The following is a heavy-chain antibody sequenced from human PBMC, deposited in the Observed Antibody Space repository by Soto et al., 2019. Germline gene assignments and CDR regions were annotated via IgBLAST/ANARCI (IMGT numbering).Heavy chain of an antibody. CDR1: GFTFSSYS. V-gene: IGHV3-48*01. CDR2: ISSSSSTI. J-gene: IGHJ4*02. D-gene: IGHD2-2*02. CDR3: VRSDGRYCSSTSCYTPRH. Sequence: GGSLRLSCAASGFTFSSYSMNWVRQAPGKGLEWVSYISSSSSTIYYADSVKGRFTISRDNAKNSLYPQMNSLRAEDTAVYYCVRSDGRYCSSTSCYTPRHWGQGTLVTVSS.